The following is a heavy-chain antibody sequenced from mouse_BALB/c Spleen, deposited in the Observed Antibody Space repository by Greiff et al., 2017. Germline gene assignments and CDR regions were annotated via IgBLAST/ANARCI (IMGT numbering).Heavy chain of an antibody. V-gene: IGHV2-6-7*01. D-gene: IGHD2-2*01. CDR2: IWGDGST. CDR3: ARIYYGYPYYFDY. J-gene: IGHJ2*01. Sequence: QVQLKQSGPGLVAPSQSLSITCTVSGFSLTGYGVNWVRQPPGKGLAWLGMIWGDGSTDYNSALKSRLSISKDNSKSQVFLKMNILQTDDTARYYCARIYYGYPYYFDYWGQGTTLTVSS. CDR1: GFSLTGYG.